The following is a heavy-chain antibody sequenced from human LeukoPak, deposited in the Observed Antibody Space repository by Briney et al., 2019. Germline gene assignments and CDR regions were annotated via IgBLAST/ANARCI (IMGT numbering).Heavy chain of an antibody. Sequence: ASVRVSCKASGYTFTTYDINWVRQATGQGLEWMGWLNPNNGNTGYAQKFQGRVTITRNTSINTAYMELSSLRSEDTAVYYCARMTVSGRDNWFDPWGQGTLVTVSS. CDR3: ARMTVSGRDNWFDP. CDR2: LNPNNGNT. J-gene: IGHJ5*02. CDR1: GYTFTTYD. V-gene: IGHV1-8*03. D-gene: IGHD6-19*01.